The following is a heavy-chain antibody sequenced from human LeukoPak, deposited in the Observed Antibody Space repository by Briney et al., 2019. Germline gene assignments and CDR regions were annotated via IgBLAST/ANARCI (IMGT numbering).Heavy chain of an antibody. J-gene: IGHJ6*02. CDR3: ARGTGHCSTSGCYVRWYYGLDV. CDR1: VESFSGYY. CDR2: INHSGSA. D-gene: IGHD2-2*01. Sequence: SETLSLTCTVDVESFSGYYWSWIRQPPGKGLEWMGEINHSGSANYKPSLKSRVTISVDLSKNQFSLRLSSVTAADTAVYYCARGTGHCSTSGCYVRWYYGLDVWGQGTTVTVSS. V-gene: IGHV4-34*01.